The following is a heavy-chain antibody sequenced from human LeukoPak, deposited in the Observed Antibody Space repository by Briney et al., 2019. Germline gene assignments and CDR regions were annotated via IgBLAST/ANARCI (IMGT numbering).Heavy chain of an antibody. CDR1: GFTFSSYS. J-gene: IGHJ4*02. V-gene: IGHV3-21*01. CDR2: TSSSSSYI. Sequence: GGSLRLSCAASGFTFSSYSMNWVRQAPGKGPEWVSSTSSSSSYIYYADSVKGRFTISRDNAKNSLYLQMNSLRAEDTAVYYCARDPGFTKLSNYFDYWGQGTLVTVSS. CDR3: ARDPGFTKLSNYFDY. D-gene: IGHD2-8*01.